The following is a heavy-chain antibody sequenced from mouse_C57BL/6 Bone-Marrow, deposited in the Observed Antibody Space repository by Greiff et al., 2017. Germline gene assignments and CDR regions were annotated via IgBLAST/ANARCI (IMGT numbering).Heavy chain of an antibody. CDR2: ISGGGGNT. CDR1: GFTFSSYT. D-gene: IGHD3-3*01. J-gene: IGHJ4*01. V-gene: IGHV5-9*04. Sequence: EVKLMESGGGLVKPGGSLKLSCAASGFTFSSYTMSWVRQTPGKRLEWVATISGGGGNTYYPDSVKGRFTMSRDNAKNTLYLQRSSLRSEDTAVYYCARPGTGYAMDYWGQGTSVTVSS. CDR3: ARPGTGYAMDY.